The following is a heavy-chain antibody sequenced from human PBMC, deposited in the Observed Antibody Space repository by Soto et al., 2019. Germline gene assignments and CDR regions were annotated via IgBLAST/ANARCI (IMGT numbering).Heavy chain of an antibody. D-gene: IGHD6-13*01. Sequence: SETLSLTCTVSGGSISSYYWSWIRQPPGKALEWIGYISYSGSTNYNPSLKSRLTISVDTSKNQFSLKLSSVTAADTAVYYCARRYSSAFDIWGQGTMVTVSS. J-gene: IGHJ3*02. CDR3: ARRYSSAFDI. CDR2: ISYSGST. V-gene: IGHV4-59*08. CDR1: GGSISSYY.